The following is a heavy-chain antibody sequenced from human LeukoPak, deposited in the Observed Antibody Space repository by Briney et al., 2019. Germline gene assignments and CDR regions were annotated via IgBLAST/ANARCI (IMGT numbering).Heavy chain of an antibody. CDR2: IKQDGSEK. Sequence: GGSLRLSCAASGFTFSSYWMSWVRQAPGKGLERVANIKQDGSEKYYVDSVKGRFTISRDNAKNSLYLQMNSLRAEDTAVYYCARDRGTISGWFDPWGQGTLVTVSS. CDR1: GFTFSSYW. J-gene: IGHJ5*02. V-gene: IGHV3-7*01. D-gene: IGHD1-1*01. CDR3: ARDRGTISGWFDP.